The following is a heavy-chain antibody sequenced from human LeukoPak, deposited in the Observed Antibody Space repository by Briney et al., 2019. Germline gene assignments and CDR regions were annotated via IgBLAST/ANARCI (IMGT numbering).Heavy chain of an antibody. J-gene: IGHJ6*03. CDR3: AKGGGFDWLNYYYMDV. Sequence: GGSLRLSCAASRFTFSSYWMHWVRQAPGKGLVWVPRINGDGSSTSYADSVKGRFTISRDNAKNTLYLQMNSLRAEDTAVYYCAKGGGFDWLNYYYMDVWGKGTTVIISS. D-gene: IGHD3-9*01. CDR2: INGDGSST. CDR1: RFTFSSYW. V-gene: IGHV3-74*01.